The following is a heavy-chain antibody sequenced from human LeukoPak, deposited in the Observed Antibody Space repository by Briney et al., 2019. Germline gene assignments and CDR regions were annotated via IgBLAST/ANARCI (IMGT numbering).Heavy chain of an antibody. CDR3: TTLGRVVVVGATQNWFDP. Sequence: GGSLRLSCAASGFTFSNYEMNWVRQAPGKGLEWVSCISSSGSTIYYSDSVKGRFTISRDNAKNLLYLQMNSLRDEDTAVYYCTTLGRVVVVGATQNWFDPWGQGTLVTVSS. CDR2: ISSSGSTI. D-gene: IGHD2-15*01. CDR1: GFTFSNYE. V-gene: IGHV3-48*03. J-gene: IGHJ5*02.